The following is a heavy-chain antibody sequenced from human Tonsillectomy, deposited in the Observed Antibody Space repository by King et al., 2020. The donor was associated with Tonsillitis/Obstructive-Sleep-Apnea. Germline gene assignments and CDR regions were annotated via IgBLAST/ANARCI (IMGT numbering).Heavy chain of an antibody. Sequence: VQLVESGGGLAQPGGSLRLSCAASGFTFSTYWMHWVRQAPGKGLVWVSRIISDGSSTTYADSVKGRFTISRDNAKNTLYLQMNSLRAEDTAVYYCARVFCTSTSCFYWYFDLWGRGTLVTVSS. CDR1: GFTFSTYW. CDR2: IISDGSST. D-gene: IGHD2-2*01. CDR3: ARVFCTSTSCFYWYFDL. V-gene: IGHV3-74*01. J-gene: IGHJ2*01.